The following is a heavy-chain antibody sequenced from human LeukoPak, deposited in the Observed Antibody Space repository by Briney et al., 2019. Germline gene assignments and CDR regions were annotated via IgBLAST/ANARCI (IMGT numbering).Heavy chain of an antibody. CDR3: VRDRGRYDSSGYYYEGYFDY. J-gene: IGHJ4*02. CDR2: ISYEGSSK. Sequence: GSLRLSCTASGFTFSSYAIHWVRQAPGKGLEWVTLISYEGSSKYYADSVRGRFIISRDNAKNSLYLQMNSLRAEDTAVYYCVRDRGRYDSSGYYYEGYFDYWGQGTLVTVSS. CDR1: GFTFSSYA. V-gene: IGHV3-30-3*01. D-gene: IGHD3-22*01.